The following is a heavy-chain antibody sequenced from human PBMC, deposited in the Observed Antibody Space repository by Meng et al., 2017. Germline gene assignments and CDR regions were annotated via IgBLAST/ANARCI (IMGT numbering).Heavy chain of an antibody. CDR1: GFTFSDYY. J-gene: IGHJ4*02. D-gene: IGHD2-2*01. V-gene: IGHV3-11*04. Sequence: GGSLRLSCAASGFTFSDYYMSWIRQAPGKGLEWVSYISSSGSTIYYADSVKGRFTISRDNAKTSLYLQMNSLRAEDTAVYYCARDSLGYCSSTSCHYWGQGTLVTVSS. CDR2: ISSSGSTI. CDR3: ARDSLGYCSSTSCHY.